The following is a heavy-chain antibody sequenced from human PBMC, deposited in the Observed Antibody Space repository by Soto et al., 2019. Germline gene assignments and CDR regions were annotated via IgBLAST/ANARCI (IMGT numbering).Heavy chain of an antibody. CDR3: ARVFIAYYYGSGSFDY. CDR2: IYYSGST. J-gene: IGHJ4*02. D-gene: IGHD3-10*01. V-gene: IGHV4-30-4*01. Sequence: SETLSLTCTVSGGSISSGDYYWSWIRQPPGKGLEWIGYIYYSGSTYYNPSLKSRVTISVDTSKNQFSLKLSSVTAADTAVYYCARVFIAYYYGSGSFDYWGQGTLVTVSS. CDR1: GGSISSGDYY.